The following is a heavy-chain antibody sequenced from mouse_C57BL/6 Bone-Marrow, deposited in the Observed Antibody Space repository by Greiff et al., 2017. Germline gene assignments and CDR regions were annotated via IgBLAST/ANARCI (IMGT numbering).Heavy chain of an antibody. CDR1: GFTFSSYT. CDR3: ARHLRQLRLVAY. Sequence: EVQLVESGGGLVKPGGSLKLSCAASGFTFSSYTMSWVRQTPEKRLEWVATISGGGGNTYYPDSVKGRFTISRDNAKNTLYLQMSSLRSEDTALYYCARHLRQLRLVAYWGQGTLVTVSA. J-gene: IGHJ3*01. D-gene: IGHD3-2*02. CDR2: ISGGGGNT. V-gene: IGHV5-9*01.